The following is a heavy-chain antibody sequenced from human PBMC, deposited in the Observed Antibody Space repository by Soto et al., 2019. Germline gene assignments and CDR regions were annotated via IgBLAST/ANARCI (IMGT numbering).Heavy chain of an antibody. CDR2: ISAYNGNT. Sequence: QVQLVQSGAEVKKPGASVKVSCKASGYTFTSYGISWVRQAPGKGLEWMGWISAYNGNTNYAQKLEGRVTMTTDTSTITAYMELRSLRSDDTDVYYCARDPPYSSGWYAGFDPWGQGTLVTVSS. CDR1: GYTFTSYG. V-gene: IGHV1-18*01. CDR3: ARDPPYSSGWYAGFDP. J-gene: IGHJ5*02. D-gene: IGHD6-19*01.